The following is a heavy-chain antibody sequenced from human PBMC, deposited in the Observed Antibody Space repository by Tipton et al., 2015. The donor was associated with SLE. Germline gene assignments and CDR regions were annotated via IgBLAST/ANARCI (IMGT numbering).Heavy chain of an antibody. Sequence: SLRLSCAASGFSFNSYAMSWVRQVPGKGLQWVSRISGTGDSTYYADSVKGRFTISRDNSKNTLYLQMNSLRAEDTAVYYCAKASSGWSEDFDYWGQGTLVTVSS. J-gene: IGHJ4*02. D-gene: IGHD6-19*01. CDR3: AKASSGWSEDFDY. CDR2: ISGTGDST. CDR1: GFSFNSYA. V-gene: IGHV3-23*01.